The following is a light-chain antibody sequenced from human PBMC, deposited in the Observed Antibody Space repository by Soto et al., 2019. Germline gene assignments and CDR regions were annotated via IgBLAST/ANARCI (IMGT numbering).Light chain of an antibody. Sequence: DIVMTQSPDSLSVSLGARATISCKSSQRVLYASNYKNYLAWYQQKPGQPPKLLIYWASTLESGVPDRFSGSGSGTEFTLTISILQAEEVVVYYCQQYYSSPFTFGPGTKVEI. J-gene: IGKJ3*01. CDR1: QRVLYASNYKNY. CDR3: QQYYSSPFT. CDR2: WAS. V-gene: IGKV4-1*01.